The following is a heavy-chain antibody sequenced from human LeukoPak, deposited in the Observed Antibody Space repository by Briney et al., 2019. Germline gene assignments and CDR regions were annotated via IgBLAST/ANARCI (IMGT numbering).Heavy chain of an antibody. CDR1: GGSISSSSYY. CDR2: IYYSGST. V-gene: IGHV4-39*07. CDR3: ARGQALRYFDWLLYSYAFDI. Sequence: SETLSLTCTVSGGSISSSSYYWGWIRQPPGKGLEWIGSIYYSGSTNYNPSLKSRVTISVDTSKNQFSLKLSSVTAADTAVYYCARGQALRYFDWLLYSYAFDIWGQGTMVTVSS. J-gene: IGHJ3*02. D-gene: IGHD3-9*01.